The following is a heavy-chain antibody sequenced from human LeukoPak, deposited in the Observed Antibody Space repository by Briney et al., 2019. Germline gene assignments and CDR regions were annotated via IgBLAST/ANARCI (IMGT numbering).Heavy chain of an antibody. V-gene: IGHV3-30*04. J-gene: IGHJ4*02. CDR2: ISYDGSNK. D-gene: IGHD4-17*01. CDR1: GFTFSSYA. Sequence: GRSLRLSCAASGFTFSSYAIHWVRQAPGKGLEWVAVISYDGSNKYYADSVKGRFTISRDNSKNTLYLQMNSLRAEDTAVYYCARGRPDYGDYVIHIFDYWGQGTLVTVSS. CDR3: ARGRPDYGDYVIHIFDY.